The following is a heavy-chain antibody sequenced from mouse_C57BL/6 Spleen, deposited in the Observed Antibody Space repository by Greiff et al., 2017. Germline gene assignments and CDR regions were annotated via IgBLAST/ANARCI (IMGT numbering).Heavy chain of an antibody. CDR3: ARKRRGNYGEDY. Sequence: QVQLQQPGTELVKPGASVKLSCKASGYTFTSYWMHWVKQRPGQGLEWIGNINPSNGGTNYNEKFKSKTTLTVDKSSSTAYMQLSSLTSEDSAVYYCARKRRGNYGEDYWGQGTTLTVSS. CDR1: GYTFTSYW. J-gene: IGHJ2*01. D-gene: IGHD2-1*01. CDR2: INPSNGGT. V-gene: IGHV1-53*01.